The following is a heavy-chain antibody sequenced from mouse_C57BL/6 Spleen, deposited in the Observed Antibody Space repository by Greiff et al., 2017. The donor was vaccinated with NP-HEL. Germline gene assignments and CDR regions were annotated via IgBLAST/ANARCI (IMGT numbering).Heavy chain of an antibody. V-gene: IGHV1-62-2*01. CDR1: GYTFTEYT. J-gene: IGHJ4*01. D-gene: IGHD1-1*01. Sequence: VKLMESGAELVKPGASVKLSCKASGYTFTEYTIHWVKQRSGQGLEWIGWFYPGSGSIKYNEKFKDKATLTADKSSSTVYMELSRLTSEDSAVYFCARHGYYYGSSLYYAMDYWGQGTSVTVSS. CDR3: ARHGYYYGSSLYYAMDY. CDR2: FYPGSGSI.